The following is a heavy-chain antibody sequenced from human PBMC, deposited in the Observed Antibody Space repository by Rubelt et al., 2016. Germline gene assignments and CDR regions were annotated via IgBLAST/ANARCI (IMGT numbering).Heavy chain of an antibody. Sequence: GGSLRLSCAASGFTFSSYWMSWVCQAPGKGLEWVANIKQDGSEKYYVDSVKGRFTISRDNAKNSLYLQMNSLRAEDTAVYYCASGEIAVADYDAFDIWGQGTMVSVSS. CDR3: ASGEIAVADYDAFDI. J-gene: IGHJ3*02. V-gene: IGHV3-7*01. D-gene: IGHD6-19*01. CDR1: GFTFSSYW. CDR2: IKQDGSEK.